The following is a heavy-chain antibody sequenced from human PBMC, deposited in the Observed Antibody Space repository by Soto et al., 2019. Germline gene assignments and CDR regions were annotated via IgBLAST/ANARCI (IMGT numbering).Heavy chain of an antibody. CDR3: VKEGRVGVEGFDF. CDR2: FSRDLVSP. Sequence: PVGSLRLSCAASGFTFNNYDMHWVRQAPGEGLEWVAGFSRDLVSPLYGDSVKGRFTISRDNSKNTLYLQMNSLRVEDAAIYYCVKEGRVGVEGFDFWGQGTLVTVSS. CDR1: GFTFNNYD. J-gene: IGHJ4*02. D-gene: IGHD1-26*01. V-gene: IGHV3-23*01.